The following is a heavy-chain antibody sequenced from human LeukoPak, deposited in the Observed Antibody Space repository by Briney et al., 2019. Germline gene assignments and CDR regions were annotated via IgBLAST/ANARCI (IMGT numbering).Heavy chain of an antibody. CDR2: ISPYNGNT. CDR3: ARDEYGWSLIAAAGTGDY. D-gene: IGHD6-13*01. V-gene: IGHV1-18*01. Sequence: GASVKVSCKASGYTFTSNGISWVRQAPGQGLEWMGWISPYNGNTNFAQKLQGRVTMTTDTSTSTAYMELRSLRSDDTAVYYCARDEYGWSLIAAAGTGDYWGQGTLVTVSS. J-gene: IGHJ4*02. CDR1: GYTFTSNG.